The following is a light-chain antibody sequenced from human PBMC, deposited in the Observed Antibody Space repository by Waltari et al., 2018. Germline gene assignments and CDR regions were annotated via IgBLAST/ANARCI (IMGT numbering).Light chain of an antibody. CDR1: STDLTTYNY. J-gene: IGLJ2*01. Sequence: QSALTQLPSASGSPGQSVTLSCSGTSTDLTTYNYVPWYQHHPGRAPKLLMYEVSKRPSGGPDRFSGSKAGNTASRTVAGLQTEDEAVYYCSSYAGRDNLLFGGGTKLTVL. CDR3: SSYAGRDNLL. CDR2: EVS. V-gene: IGLV2-8*01.